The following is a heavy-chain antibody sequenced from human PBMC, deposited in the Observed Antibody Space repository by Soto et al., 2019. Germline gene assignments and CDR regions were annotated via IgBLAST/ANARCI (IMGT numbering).Heavy chain of an antibody. V-gene: IGHV5-51*01. J-gene: IGHJ6*03. D-gene: IGHD1-1*01. CDR3: ARHTTPTWVGMRYYYYMDV. CDR2: IYAANSET. CDR1: GYSFSTYW. Sequence: PGESLKISCEASGYSFSTYWIGWVRQMPGKGLEWVGLIYAANSETRYSPSFQGQVTLSVDKSINTAYLQWSSLKASDTAIYYCARHTTPTWVGMRYYYYMDVWGKGTTVTVSS.